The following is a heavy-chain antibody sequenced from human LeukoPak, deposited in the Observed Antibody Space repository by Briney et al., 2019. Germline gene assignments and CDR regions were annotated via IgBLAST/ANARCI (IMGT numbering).Heavy chain of an antibody. CDR3: ARCGAGWFDP. J-gene: IGHJ5*02. Sequence: SETLSLTGAVYGGSFSGYYWSWIRQPPGKRLEWIGEINHSGSTNYNPSLKSRVTISVDTSKNQSSLKLSSVTAADTAVYYCARCGAGWFDPWGQGTLVTVSS. CDR2: INHSGST. V-gene: IGHV4-34*01. CDR1: GGSFSGYY. D-gene: IGHD6-19*01.